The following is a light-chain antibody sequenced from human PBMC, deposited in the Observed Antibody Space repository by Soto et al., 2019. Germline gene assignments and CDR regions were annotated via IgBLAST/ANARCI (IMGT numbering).Light chain of an antibody. J-gene: IGKJ1*01. CDR3: QQYHIWPPWT. CDR2: DVS. V-gene: IGKV3-11*01. Sequence: EIVLTQSPATLSLSPGERSTLSCRSSQSVGTYLAWYQQKPGQSPRLLMFDVSNRATGIPARFSGSGSGTDFTLTISSLQSEDFAVYYCQQYHIWPPWTSGQGTKVDIK. CDR1: QSVGTY.